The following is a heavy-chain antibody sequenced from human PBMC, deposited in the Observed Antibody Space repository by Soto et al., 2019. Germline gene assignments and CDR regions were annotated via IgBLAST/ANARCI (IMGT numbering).Heavy chain of an antibody. CDR2: ISYDGSNK. J-gene: IGHJ4*02. D-gene: IGHD6-19*01. Sequence: QVQLVESGGGVVQPGRSLRLSCAASGFTFSSYAMHWVRQAPGKGLEWVAVISYDGSNKYYADSVKGRFTISRDNSKNMLYLQMNSLRADDTAVYYCARASAVAGIPWGQGNLVTVSS. V-gene: IGHV3-30-3*01. CDR1: GFTFSSYA. CDR3: ARASAVAGIP.